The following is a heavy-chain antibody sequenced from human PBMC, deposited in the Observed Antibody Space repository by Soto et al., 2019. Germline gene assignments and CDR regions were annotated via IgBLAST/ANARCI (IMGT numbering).Heavy chain of an antibody. CDR3: ARGDYSSGWHALDY. J-gene: IGHJ4*02. V-gene: IGHV1-18*01. Sequence: QVQLVQSGAEVKKPGASVKVSCKASGYTFTSYGISWVRQAPGQGLEWMGWISAYNGNTNYAQKLQGRVTMTTDTSTSTGYMEARTLRSDGTAVYYCARGDYSSGWHALDYWGQGTLVTVSS. CDR2: ISAYNGNT. D-gene: IGHD6-19*01. CDR1: GYTFTSYG.